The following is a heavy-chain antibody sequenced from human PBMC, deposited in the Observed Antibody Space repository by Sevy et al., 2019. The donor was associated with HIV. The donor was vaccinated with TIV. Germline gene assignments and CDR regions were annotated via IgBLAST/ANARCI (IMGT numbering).Heavy chain of an antibody. CDR3: SALRVGATPYYYMYV. V-gene: IGHV1-69*06. CDR2: IIPIFGTA. D-gene: IGHD1-26*01. CDR1: GGTFSSYA. Sequence: ASVKVSCKASGGTFSSYAISWVRQAPGQGLEWMGGIIPIFGTANYAQKFQGRVTITADKSTSTAYMELSSLRSEDTAGYYCSALRVGATPYYYMYVWGKGTTVTVSS. J-gene: IGHJ6*03.